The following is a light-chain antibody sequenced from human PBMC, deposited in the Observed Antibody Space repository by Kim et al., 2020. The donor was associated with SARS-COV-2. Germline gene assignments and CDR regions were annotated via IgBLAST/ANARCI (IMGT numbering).Light chain of an antibody. CDR2: GKN. CDR3: NSRDSSGNHLEV. J-gene: IGLJ1*01. V-gene: IGLV3-19*01. CDR1: SLRSYY. Sequence: ELTQDPAVSVALGQTVRITCQGDSLRSYYASWYQQKPGQAPVLVIYGKNNRPSGIPDRFSGSSSGNTASLTITGAQAEDEADYYCNSRDSSGNHLEVFGTGTKVTVL.